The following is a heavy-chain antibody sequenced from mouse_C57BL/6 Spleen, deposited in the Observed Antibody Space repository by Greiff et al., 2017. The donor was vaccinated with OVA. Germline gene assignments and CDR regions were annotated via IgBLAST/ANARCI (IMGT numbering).Heavy chain of an antibody. CDR3: AITTVVANAMDY. V-gene: IGHV1-61*01. D-gene: IGHD1-1*01. CDR1: RYTFTSYW. J-gene: IGHJ4*01. Sequence: VQLQQPGAELVRPGSSVKLSCKASRYTFTSYWMDWVKQRPGQGLEWIGNIYPSDSETHYNQKFKDKATLTVDKSSRTAYMQLSSLTSEDSAVYYCAITTVVANAMDYWGQGTSVTVSS. CDR2: IYPSDSET.